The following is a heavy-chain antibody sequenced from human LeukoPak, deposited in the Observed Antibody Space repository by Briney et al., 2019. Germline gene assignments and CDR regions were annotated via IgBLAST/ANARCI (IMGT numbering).Heavy chain of an antibody. CDR2: IYYSGST. J-gene: IGHJ5*02. CDR1: GGSISSSSYY. CDR3: ARDKVDTAMVKLLPYNWFDP. D-gene: IGHD5-18*01. Sequence: TSETLSLTCTVSGGSISSSSYYWGWIRQPPGKGLEWIGSIYYSGSTYYNPSLKSRVTISVDTSKNQFSLKLSSVTAADTAVYYCARDKVDTAMVKLLPYNWFDPWGQGTLVTVSS. V-gene: IGHV4-39*07.